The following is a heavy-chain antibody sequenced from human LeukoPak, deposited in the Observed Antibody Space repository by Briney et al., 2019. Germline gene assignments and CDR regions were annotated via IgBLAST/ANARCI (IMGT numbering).Heavy chain of an antibody. D-gene: IGHD5-18*01. Sequence: SQTLSLTCTVSGGSISSGGYYWSWIRQHPGKGLEWIGYIYYSGSTYYNPSLKSRVTISVDTSKNQFSLELSSVTAADTAVYYCARGWDTGYSYYGMDVWGQGTTVTVSS. CDR3: ARGWDTGYSYYGMDV. V-gene: IGHV4-31*03. CDR1: GGSISSGGYY. J-gene: IGHJ6*02. CDR2: IYYSGST.